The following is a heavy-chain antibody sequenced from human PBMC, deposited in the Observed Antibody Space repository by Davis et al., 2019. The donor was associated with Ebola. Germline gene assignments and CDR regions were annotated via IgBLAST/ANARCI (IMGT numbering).Heavy chain of an antibody. CDR3: ARASSRWELPKYFQH. V-gene: IGHV4-4*02. J-gene: IGHJ1*01. D-gene: IGHD1-26*01. Sequence: SETLSLTCAVSGGSISSSNWWSCVRQPPGKGLEWIGEIYHSGSTNYNPSLKSRVTISVDTSKNQFSLKLSSVTAADTAVYYCARASSRWELPKYFQHWGQGTLVTVSS. CDR2: IYHSGST. CDR1: GGSISSSNW.